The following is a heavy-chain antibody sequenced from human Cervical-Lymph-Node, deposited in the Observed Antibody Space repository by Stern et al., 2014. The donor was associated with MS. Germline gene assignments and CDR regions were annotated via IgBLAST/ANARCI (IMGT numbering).Heavy chain of an antibody. CDR1: GFTFGTSA. CDR3: VGPIEGSLNDAFDS. V-gene: IGHV1-58*02. J-gene: IGHJ3*02. CDR2: IVVGSGNT. Sequence: QLVESGPEVKKPGTSVKVSCKTSGFTFGTSAIQWVRQARGQRLECIGWIVVGSGNTNYAQKFQQRVTITRDMSTSTAYLELSSLRSDDTAVYYCVGPIEGSLNDAFDSWGQGTMVTVSS.